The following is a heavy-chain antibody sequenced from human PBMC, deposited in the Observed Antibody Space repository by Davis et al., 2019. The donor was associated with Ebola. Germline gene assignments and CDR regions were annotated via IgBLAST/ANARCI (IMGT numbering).Heavy chain of an antibody. V-gene: IGHV3-74*01. CDR3: ARGTHYAHDY. D-gene: IGHD2-2*01. CDR2: TNSDGSIT. Sequence: PGGSLRLSCAASGFTFSSNWMHWVRQAPGKGLVWVSRTNSDGSITSYADSVKGRFTISRDNAKNTLYLQMNSLRDEDTAVYYCARGTHYAHDYWGQGTTVTVSS. J-gene: IGHJ4*03. CDR1: GFTFSSNW.